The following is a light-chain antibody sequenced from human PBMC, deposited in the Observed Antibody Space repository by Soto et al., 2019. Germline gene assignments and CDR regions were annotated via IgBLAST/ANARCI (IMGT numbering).Light chain of an antibody. V-gene: IGKV3-20*01. Sequence: EIVLTQSPGTLSLSPGERATLSCRASQSVSSSYLAWYQQKPGQAPRLLLYGASSRATGIPDRFSGSESGTDFTLTISRLEAEDIAVYYCQQYGSSPGTFGQGTKVEIK. CDR2: GAS. J-gene: IGKJ1*01. CDR3: QQYGSSPGT. CDR1: QSVSSSY.